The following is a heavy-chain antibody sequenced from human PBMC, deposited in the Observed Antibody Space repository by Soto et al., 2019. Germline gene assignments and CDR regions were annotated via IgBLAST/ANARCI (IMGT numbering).Heavy chain of an antibody. Sequence: SETLSLTCTVSGGSISSYYWSWIRQPPGKGLEWIGYIYYSGSTNYNPSLKSRVTISVDTSKNQFSLKLSSVTAADTAVYYCARDRLVGDDYGDYDAFDIWGQGTMVTVSS. V-gene: IGHV4-59*01. CDR3: ARDRLVGDDYGDYDAFDI. D-gene: IGHD4-17*01. CDR2: IYYSGST. CDR1: GGSISSYY. J-gene: IGHJ3*02.